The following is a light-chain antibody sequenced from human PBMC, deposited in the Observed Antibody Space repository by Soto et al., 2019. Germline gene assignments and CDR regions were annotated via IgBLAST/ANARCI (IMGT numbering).Light chain of an antibody. CDR2: EAS. Sequence: IQMTHSPSTLSSSVVYRVTITCRASQSISIYLAWYQQKPGKAPKLLIYEASSLESGVPSRFSGSGSGTEFTLTISSLQPDDFATYYCQQYNSYPWTFGQGTKVDIK. J-gene: IGKJ1*01. CDR1: QSISIY. V-gene: IGKV1-5*03. CDR3: QQYNSYPWT.